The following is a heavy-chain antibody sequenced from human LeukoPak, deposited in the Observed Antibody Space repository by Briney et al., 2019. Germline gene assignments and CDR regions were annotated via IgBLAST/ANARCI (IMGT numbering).Heavy chain of an antibody. J-gene: IGHJ4*02. CDR1: GFTFSSHW. V-gene: IGHV3-74*01. Sequence: GGSLRLSCAAYGFTFSSHWMHWVRQAPGKGLVWVSRINSDGSSTNYADAVKGRFTVSRDNAKNTLYLQVNSLRAEDTAVYYCARDKSSGYWFIDYWGQGTLVTVSS. CDR2: INSDGSST. D-gene: IGHD3-22*01. CDR3: ARDKSSGYWFIDY.